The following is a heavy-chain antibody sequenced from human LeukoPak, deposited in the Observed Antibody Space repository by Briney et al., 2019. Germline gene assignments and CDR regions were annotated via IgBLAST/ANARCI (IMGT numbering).Heavy chain of an antibody. CDR2: IYYSGST. Sequence: SETLSLTCTVSGGSISSYYWSWIRQPPGKGLEWIGYIYYSGSTNYNPSLKSRVTISVDTSKNQFSLKLSSVTAADTAVYYCARSTLPGWFDPWGQGTLVTVSS. CDR3: ARSTLPGWFDP. V-gene: IGHV4-59*12. J-gene: IGHJ5*02. CDR1: GGSISSYY.